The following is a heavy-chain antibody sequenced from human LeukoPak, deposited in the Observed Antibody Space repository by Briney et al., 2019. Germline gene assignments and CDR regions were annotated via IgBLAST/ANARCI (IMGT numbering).Heavy chain of an antibody. CDR2: INPTSGAT. J-gene: IGHJ5*02. D-gene: IGHD6-13*01. V-gene: IGHV1-2*02. Sequence: GASVKVSCKPSGYTFTAYYLHWVRQAPGQGLEWMGWINPTSGATNYAQKFQGRVTMTRDTSISIAYMELSRLTSDDTAVYYCAREGIAEPDTNWFDPWGQGTLVTVSS. CDR3: AREGIAEPDTNWFDP. CDR1: GYTFTAYY.